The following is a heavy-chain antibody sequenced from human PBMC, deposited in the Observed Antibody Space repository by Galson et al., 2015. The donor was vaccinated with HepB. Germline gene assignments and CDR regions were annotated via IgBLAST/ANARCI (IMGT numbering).Heavy chain of an antibody. Sequence: SVKVSCKASGYTFTSYGISWVRQAPGQGLEWMGWISAYNGNTNYAQKLQGRVTMTTDTSTSTAYMELRSLRSDDTAVYYCARGGYDFWSAREGWFDPWGQGTLVTVSS. D-gene: IGHD3-3*01. CDR1: GYTFTSYG. CDR2: ISAYNGNT. J-gene: IGHJ5*02. CDR3: ARGGYDFWSAREGWFDP. V-gene: IGHV1-18*01.